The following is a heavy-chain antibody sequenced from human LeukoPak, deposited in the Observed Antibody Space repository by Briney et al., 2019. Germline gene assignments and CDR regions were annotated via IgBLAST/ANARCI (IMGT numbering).Heavy chain of an antibody. Sequence: SETLSLTCTVSGGSISSGSYYWSWIRQPAGKGLEWIGRIYTSGSTNYNPSLKSRVTISVDTSKNQFSLKLSSVTAADTAVYYCAREGNHAFDIWGQGTMVTVSS. CDR1: GGSISSGSYY. CDR3: AREGNHAFDI. D-gene: IGHD1-14*01. V-gene: IGHV4-61*02. J-gene: IGHJ3*02. CDR2: IYTSGST.